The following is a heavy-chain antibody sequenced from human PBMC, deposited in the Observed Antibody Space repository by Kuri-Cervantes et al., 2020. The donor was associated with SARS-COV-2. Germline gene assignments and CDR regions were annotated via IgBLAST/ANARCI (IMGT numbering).Heavy chain of an antibody. J-gene: IGHJ4*02. CDR2: IYYSGST. CDR3: ARAAYCGGDCYYYFDY. D-gene: IGHD2-21*01. V-gene: IGHV4-59*01. CDR1: GGSISSYY. Sequence: GSLRLSCTVSGGSISSYYWSWIRQPPGKGLEWIGYIYYSGSTNYNPSLKSRVTISVDTSKNQFSLKLSSVTAADTVVYYCARAAYCGGDCYYYFDYWGQGTLVTVSS.